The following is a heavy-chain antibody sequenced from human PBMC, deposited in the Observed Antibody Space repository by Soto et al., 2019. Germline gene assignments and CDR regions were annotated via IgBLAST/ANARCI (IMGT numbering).Heavy chain of an antibody. CDR2: IHYSGST. J-gene: IGHJ4*02. D-gene: IGHD2-8*01. V-gene: IGHV4-39*01. CDR3: ARHEGNGNVWPLDY. Sequence: SETLSLTCTVSGDSIGTTHSYWAWIRQSPGKGLEWIGNIHYSGSTYYMPSLRSRVTLSVDTSKNQFSLRLTSVTAEDTAVYYCARHEGNGNVWPLDYWGEGILVTVSA. CDR1: GDSIGTTHSY.